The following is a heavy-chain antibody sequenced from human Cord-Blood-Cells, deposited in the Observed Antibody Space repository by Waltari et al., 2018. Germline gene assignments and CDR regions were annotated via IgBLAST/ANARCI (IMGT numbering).Heavy chain of an antibody. CDR3: ARTPTGGYSPYYFDY. J-gene: IGHJ4*02. CDR1: GGNFSSYA. Sequence: QVQLVQSGAEVKKPGSSVKVSCKASGGNFSSYAISWVRQAPGQGLGWVGAIIPIVRTANYAQKFQARVTMTADETTSTAYMSLSSLRSEDTAVYYSARTPTGGYSPYYFDYWGQVTLVTVSS. D-gene: IGHD3-10*01. CDR2: IIPIVRTA. V-gene: IGHV1-69*12.